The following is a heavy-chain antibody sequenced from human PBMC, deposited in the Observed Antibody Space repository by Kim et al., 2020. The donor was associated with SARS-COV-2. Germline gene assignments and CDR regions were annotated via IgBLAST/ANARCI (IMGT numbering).Heavy chain of an antibody. V-gene: IGHV4-31*02. Sequence: YYNPSLKRRVTITVDTSKNQFSLKLSSVTAADTAVYYCARAVTRRDAFDIWGQGTMVTVSS. D-gene: IGHD2-21*02. J-gene: IGHJ3*02. CDR3: ARAVTRRDAFDI.